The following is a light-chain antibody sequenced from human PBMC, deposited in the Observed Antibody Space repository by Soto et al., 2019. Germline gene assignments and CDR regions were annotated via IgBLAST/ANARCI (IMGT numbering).Light chain of an antibody. V-gene: IGLV2-11*01. CDR1: SSDVGGYNY. J-gene: IGLJ2*01. CDR3: CAYEGRDTVV. CDR2: DVN. Sequence: QSALTQPRSVSGSPGPSVTISCTGTSSDVGGYNYVSWYQQHPGKAPKLLIYDVNKRPSGVPGRFSGSKSGKTASLTISGLQAEDEADYYCCAYEGRDTVVFGGGTKLTVL.